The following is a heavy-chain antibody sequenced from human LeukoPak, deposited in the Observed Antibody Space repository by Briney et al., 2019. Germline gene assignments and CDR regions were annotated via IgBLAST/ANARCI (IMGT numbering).Heavy chain of an antibody. D-gene: IGHD3-3*01. CDR1: GFTFSDYY. J-gene: IGHJ4*02. V-gene: IGHV3-11*04. CDR3: ARDYDFWSGSPSYFDY. Sequence: GGSLRLSCAASGFTFSDYYMSWVRQAPGKGLEWVSYVSQSGTTIYYADSVKGRFTISRDNAKNSLYLQMNSLRAEDTAVYYCARDYDFWSGSPSYFDYWGQGTLVTVSS. CDR2: VSQSGTTI.